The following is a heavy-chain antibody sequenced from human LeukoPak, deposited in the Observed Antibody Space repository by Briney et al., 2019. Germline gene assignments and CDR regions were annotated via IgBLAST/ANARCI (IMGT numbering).Heavy chain of an antibody. J-gene: IGHJ2*01. Sequence: SETLSLTCTASSGSISSYYWSWIRQPPGKGLEWIGYIYYSGSTNYNPSLKSRVTMSVDTSKNQFSLKLSSVTAADTAVYYCARTYYDFWSGSRYWYFHLWGRGTLVTVSS. V-gene: IGHV4-59*08. CDR2: IYYSGST. CDR3: ARTYYDFWSGSRYWYFHL. CDR1: SGSISSYY. D-gene: IGHD3-3*01.